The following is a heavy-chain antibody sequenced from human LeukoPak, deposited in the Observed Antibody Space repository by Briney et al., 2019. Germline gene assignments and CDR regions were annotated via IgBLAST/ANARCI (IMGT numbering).Heavy chain of an antibody. J-gene: IGHJ1*01. CDR3: ARAPAGVIEYFQQ. V-gene: IGHV4-59*01. D-gene: IGHD3-10*01. Sequence: SETLSLTCSVSGASISSYYWTWIRQPPGKGLECIGYIYYSGGTRYNPSLKSRVTISVDTSKNQVSLKLTSVTAADTAVYYYARAPAGVIEYFQQWGQGTLVTVSS. CDR1: GASISSYY. CDR2: IYYSGGT.